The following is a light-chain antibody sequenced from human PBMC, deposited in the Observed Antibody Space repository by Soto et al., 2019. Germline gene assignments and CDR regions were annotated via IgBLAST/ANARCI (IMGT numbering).Light chain of an antibody. J-gene: IGLJ2*01. CDR2: EVC. Sequence: QSALTQPASVSGSPGQSITISCTGSSSDVGGYNYVSWYQQPPGKAPKLMMFEVCNRPSGVSNRLSGAKSGNTASLTISGLQAEDEPDYYCSSYTSSSTLVVFVGGTKLTVL. V-gene: IGLV2-14*01. CDR1: SSDVGGYNY. CDR3: SSYTSSSTLVV.